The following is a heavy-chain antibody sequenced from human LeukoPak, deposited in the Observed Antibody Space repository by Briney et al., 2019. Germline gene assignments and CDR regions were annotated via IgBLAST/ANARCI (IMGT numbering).Heavy chain of an antibody. J-gene: IGHJ4*02. CDR2: ISWNSGSI. Sequence: GGSLRLSCAASGFTFDDYAMHWVRQAPGKGLEWVSGISWNSGSIGYADSVKGRFTISRDNAKNSLYLQMNSLRAEDMALYYCAKESDGTLDYWGQGTLVTVSS. D-gene: IGHD3-16*01. CDR3: AKESDGTLDY. V-gene: IGHV3-9*03. CDR1: GFTFDDYA.